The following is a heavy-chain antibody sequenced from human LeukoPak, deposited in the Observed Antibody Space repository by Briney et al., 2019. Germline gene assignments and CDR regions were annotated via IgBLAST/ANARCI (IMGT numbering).Heavy chain of an antibody. CDR1: GGTFSSYA. D-gene: IGHD4-17*01. CDR3: GSRAAIMTTVTRRTPFGWDY. V-gene: IGHV1-69*05. Sequence: ASVEVSCKASGGTFSSYAISWVRQAPGQGLEWMGGIIPIFGTANYAQKFQGRVTITTDESTSTAYMELSSLRSEDTAVYYCGSRAAIMTTVTRRTPFGWDYWGQGTLVTVSS. CDR2: IIPIFGTA. J-gene: IGHJ4*02.